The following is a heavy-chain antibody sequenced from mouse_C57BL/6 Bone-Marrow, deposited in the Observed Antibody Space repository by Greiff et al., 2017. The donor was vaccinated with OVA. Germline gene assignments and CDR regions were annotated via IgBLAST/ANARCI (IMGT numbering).Heavy chain of an antibody. D-gene: IGHD3-2*02. J-gene: IGHJ4*01. CDR2: ISYSCST. Sequence: EVQLQQSGPGLAKPSQTLSLTCSVTGYSITSDYWNWIRKFPGTKLEYMGYISYSCSTYYNPSLKRRLSITRDTSKNQYYLQLNAVTTEETATYYCARGAAQATGAMDYWGKGTSVTVSS. CDR3: ARGAAQATGAMDY. V-gene: IGHV3-8*01. CDR1: GYSITSDY.